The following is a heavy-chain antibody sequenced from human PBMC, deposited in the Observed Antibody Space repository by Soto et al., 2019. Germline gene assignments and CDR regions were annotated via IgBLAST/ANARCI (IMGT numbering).Heavy chain of an antibody. CDR1: GGAISSYY. D-gene: IGHD3-9*01. CDR3: ARAIYDILTMDV. CDR2: IYYSGST. J-gene: IGHJ6*02. V-gene: IGHV4-59*01. Sequence: SETLSLTCTVSGGAISSYYWSWIRQPPGKGLEWIGYIYYSGSTNYNPSLKSRVTISVDTSKNQFSLKLSSVTAADTAVYYCARAIYDILTMDVWGQGTTVTVSS.